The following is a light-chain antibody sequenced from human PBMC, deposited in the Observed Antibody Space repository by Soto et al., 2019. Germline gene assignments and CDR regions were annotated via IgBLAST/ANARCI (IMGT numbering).Light chain of an antibody. CDR3: ATWDDSLTGVV. CDR1: SSNIGSNT. CDR2: GDN. Sequence: QSVLTQPPSASGTPGQRVTISCSGSSSNIGSNTINWYQQLPGTAPKLLIHGDNLRPSGVPDRFSGSKSGTSASLAISGLQSEDEADYYCATWDDSLTGVVFGGGTKLTVL. V-gene: IGLV1-44*01. J-gene: IGLJ2*01.